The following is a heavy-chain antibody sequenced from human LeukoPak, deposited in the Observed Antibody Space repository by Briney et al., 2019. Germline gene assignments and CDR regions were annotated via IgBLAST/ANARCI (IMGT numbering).Heavy chain of an antibody. CDR2: IRYDGSNK. CDR3: ARDTSSGWYYFDY. J-gene: IGHJ4*02. V-gene: IGHV3-30*02. CDR1: GFTFSSYG. Sequence: QTGGSLRLSCAASGFTFSSYGMHWVRQAPGKGLEWVAFIRYDGSNKYYADSVKGRFTISRDNSKNTLYLQMNSLRAEDTAVYYCARDTSSGWYYFDYWDQGTLVTVSS. D-gene: IGHD6-19*01.